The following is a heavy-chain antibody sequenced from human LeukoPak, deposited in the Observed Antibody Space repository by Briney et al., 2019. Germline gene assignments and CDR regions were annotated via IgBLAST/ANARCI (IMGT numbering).Heavy chain of an antibody. D-gene: IGHD3-9*01. CDR1: GYTFTGYY. Sequence: ASVKVSCKASGYTFTGYYMHWVRQAPGQGLEWMGWINPNSGGTNYAQKFQGRVTMTRDTSISTAYMELSRLRSDDTAVYYCARAFGKYYDILTGYPHNWFDPWGQGTLVTVSS. CDR2: INPNSGGT. V-gene: IGHV1-2*02. J-gene: IGHJ5*02. CDR3: ARAFGKYYDILTGYPHNWFDP.